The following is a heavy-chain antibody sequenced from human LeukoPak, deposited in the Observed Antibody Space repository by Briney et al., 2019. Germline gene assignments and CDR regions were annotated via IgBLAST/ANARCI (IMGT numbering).Heavy chain of an antibody. V-gene: IGHV4-38-2*02. J-gene: IGHJ5*02. Sequence: SETLSLTCTVSGYSISSGYYWGWIRQPPGKGLEWIGSIYHSGSTYYNPSLKSRVTISVDTSKNQFSLKLSSVTAADTAVYYCARGLHSSGWYSRSRSGFDPWGQGTLVTVSS. D-gene: IGHD6-19*01. CDR3: ARGLHSSGWYSRSRSGFDP. CDR1: GYSISSGYY. CDR2: IYHSGST.